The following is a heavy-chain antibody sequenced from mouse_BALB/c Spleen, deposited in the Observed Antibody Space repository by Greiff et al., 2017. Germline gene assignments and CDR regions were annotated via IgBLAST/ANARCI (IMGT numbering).Heavy chain of an antibody. D-gene: IGHD2-14*01. CDR2: IYPGNVNT. CDR3: AREGYDGGYFDY. J-gene: IGHJ2*01. CDR1: GYTFTSYY. Sequence: QVQLQQSGPELVKPGASVRISCKASGYTFTSYYIHWVKQRPGQGLEWIGWIYPGNVNTKYNEKFKGKATLTADKSSSTAYMQLSSLTSEDSAVYFCAREGYDGGYFDYWGQGTTLTVSS. V-gene: IGHV1S56*01.